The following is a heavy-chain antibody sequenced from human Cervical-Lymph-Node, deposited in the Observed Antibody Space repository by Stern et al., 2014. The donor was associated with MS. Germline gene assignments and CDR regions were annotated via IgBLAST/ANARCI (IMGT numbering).Heavy chain of an antibody. D-gene: IGHD6-19*01. CDR1: GYTFTNYP. Sequence: QVQLVQSGSELKKPGASVKISCKASGYTFTNYPMNWVRQAPGQGLEWVGWINTNTGKPTYAQDFTGRFDFSLDTSVSTAYLQISGLKSEDTAVYFCARVSVASTEDYWGQGTLVSVSS. V-gene: IGHV7-4-1*02. CDR3: ARVSVASTEDY. CDR2: INTNTGKP. J-gene: IGHJ4*02.